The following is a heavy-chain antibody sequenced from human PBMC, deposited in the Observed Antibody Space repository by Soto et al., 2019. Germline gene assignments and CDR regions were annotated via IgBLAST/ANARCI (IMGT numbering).Heavy chain of an antibody. CDR2: IFSVVRT. Sequence: RTWIRQPPGKRLEFIGYIFSVVRTKYNPSLESRVTISVDTSKNQFSLRLTSVAATDTAVYYCARTLDYGHMDVWGKGTTVTVSS. D-gene: IGHD3-16*01. V-gene: IGHV4-4*08. CDR3: ARTLDYGHMDV. J-gene: IGHJ6*03.